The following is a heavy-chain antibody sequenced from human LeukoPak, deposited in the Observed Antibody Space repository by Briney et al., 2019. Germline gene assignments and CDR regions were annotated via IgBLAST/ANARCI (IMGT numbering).Heavy chain of an antibody. D-gene: IGHD3-22*01. Sequence: SETLSLTCAVYGGSFSGYYWSWIRQPPGKGLEWIGEINHSGSTNYNPSLKSRVTISVDTSKKQFSLKLSSVTAADTAVYYCVSYYFDSSGPKKNYWGQGTLVTVSS. CDR2: INHSGST. CDR1: GGSFSGYY. V-gene: IGHV4-34*01. J-gene: IGHJ4*02. CDR3: VSYYFDSSGPKKNY.